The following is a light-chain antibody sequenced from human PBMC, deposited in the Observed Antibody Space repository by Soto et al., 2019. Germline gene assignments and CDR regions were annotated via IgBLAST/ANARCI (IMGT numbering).Light chain of an antibody. CDR1: QSVSSSF. V-gene: IGKV3-20*01. CDR3: QQYESSVT. Sequence: EIVLTQSPGSLSLSPGEGATLSCRASQSVSSSFFAWYQQKPGQAPSLLIYGASRRATGGPDRFSGSGSGTDFTLSSSRLEPEDCAVYYCQQYESSVTFGQGTKVEIK. J-gene: IGKJ1*01. CDR2: GAS.